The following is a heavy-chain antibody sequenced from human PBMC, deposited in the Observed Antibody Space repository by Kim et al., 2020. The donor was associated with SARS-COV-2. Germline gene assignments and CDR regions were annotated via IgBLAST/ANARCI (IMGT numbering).Heavy chain of an antibody. V-gene: IGHV3-21*01. J-gene: IGHJ5*02. Sequence: AESVTGRFTISSDNAKNSLYLQTNSLRTEDTAVYYCARGVVATVENWFDPWGQGALVTVSS. D-gene: IGHD5-12*01. CDR3: ARGVVATVENWFDP.